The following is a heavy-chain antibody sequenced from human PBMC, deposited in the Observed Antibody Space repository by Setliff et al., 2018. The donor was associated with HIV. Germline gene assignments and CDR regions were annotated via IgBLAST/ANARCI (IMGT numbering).Heavy chain of an antibody. CDR3: ARATNYYDSSNYYMDV. Sequence: SVKVSCKASGGTFRSHEISWVRQAPGQGLEWMGGIVPILNTGNYAPKFQGRVTITADESTTTAYMELSSLRSEDTAVYYCARATNYYDSSNYYMDVWGKGTTVTVSS. D-gene: IGHD3-22*01. CDR2: IVPILNTG. CDR1: GGTFRSHE. J-gene: IGHJ6*03. V-gene: IGHV1-69*13.